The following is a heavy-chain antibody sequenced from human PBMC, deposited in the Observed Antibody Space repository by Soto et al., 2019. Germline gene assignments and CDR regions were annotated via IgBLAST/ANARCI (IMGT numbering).Heavy chain of an antibody. J-gene: IGHJ4*01. CDR3: AKSYYLGLADY. CDR1: EGNSINRGYY. Sequence: CSVAEGNSINRGYYRSSKRQHPGKGLEWIGYIYYSGSTYYNPSLKSRVTISVDTSKNQFSLKLSSVTAADLSVYDCAKSYYLGLADYRVHGSPVPVSS. V-gene: IGHV4-31*02. CDR2: IYYSGST. D-gene: IGHD1-26*01.